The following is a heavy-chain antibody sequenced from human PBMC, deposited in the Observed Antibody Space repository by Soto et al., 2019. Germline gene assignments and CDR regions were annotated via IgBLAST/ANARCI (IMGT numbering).Heavy chain of an antibody. V-gene: IGHV3-11*01. CDR1: GFTFRDHD. CDR2: ISSSGTAT. Sequence: QVQLVESGGGLVRPGGSLRLSCAASGFTFRDHDMSGIRQAPGKGLEWVSCISSSGTATYYADSVKGRFTISRDNAKNSLYVEMNSLRVEDTAVYYCARKGPRAARPNHWGQGTLVTVSS. CDR3: ARKGPRAARPNH. J-gene: IGHJ5*02. D-gene: IGHD6-6*01.